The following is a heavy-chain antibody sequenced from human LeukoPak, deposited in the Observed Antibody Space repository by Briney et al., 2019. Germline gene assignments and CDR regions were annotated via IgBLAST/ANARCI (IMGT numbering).Heavy chain of an antibody. V-gene: IGHV1-18*01. J-gene: IGHJ4*02. CDR3: ARDGGYFDY. Sequence: RFQGRVTMTTDTSTSTAYMELRSLRFDDTAVYYCARDGGYFDYWGQGTLVTVSS.